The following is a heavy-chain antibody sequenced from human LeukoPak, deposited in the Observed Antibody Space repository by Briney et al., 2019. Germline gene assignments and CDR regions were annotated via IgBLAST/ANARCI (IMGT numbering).Heavy chain of an antibody. D-gene: IGHD6-19*01. CDR2: IYTSGSP. Sequence: SETLSLTCTVSGGPLSSGSYHWSWIPQPAGKGPEWIGHIYTSGSPNYNPSLKSRVTISVDTSKNQFSLKLSSVTAADTAVYYCARGAGIAVAGTRFDPWGQGTLVTVSS. CDR3: ARGAGIAVAGTRFDP. J-gene: IGHJ5*02. V-gene: IGHV4-61*09. CDR1: GGPLSSGSYH.